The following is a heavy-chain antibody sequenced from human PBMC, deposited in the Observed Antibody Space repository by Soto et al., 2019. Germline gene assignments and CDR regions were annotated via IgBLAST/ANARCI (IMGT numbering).Heavy chain of an antibody. D-gene: IGHD4-17*01. CDR2: IYHSGST. Sequence: SETLSLTCAVSGGSISSGGYSCNWIRQPPGKGLEWIGYIYHSGSTYYNPSLKSRVTISVDRSKNQFSLKLSSVTAADTAVYYCARGVTTVTTFDYRAQRTPVTVS. J-gene: IGHJ4*02. V-gene: IGHV4-30-2*01. CDR3: ARGVTTVTTFDY. CDR1: GGSISSGGYS.